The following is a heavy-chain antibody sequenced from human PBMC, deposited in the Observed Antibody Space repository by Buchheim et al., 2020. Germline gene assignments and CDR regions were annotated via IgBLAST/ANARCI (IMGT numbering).Heavy chain of an antibody. J-gene: IGHJ5*02. CDR3: ARDRDRYYDILTGYYKYNWFDP. CDR1: GYTFTGYY. Sequence: QVQLVQSGAEVKKPGASVKVSCKASGYTFTGYYMHWVRQAPGQGLEWMGWINPNSGGTNYAQKFQGRVTMTRDTSISTAYMELSRLRSDDTAVYYCARDRDRYYDILTGYYKYNWFDPWGQGTL. V-gene: IGHV1-2*02. D-gene: IGHD3-9*01. CDR2: INPNSGGT.